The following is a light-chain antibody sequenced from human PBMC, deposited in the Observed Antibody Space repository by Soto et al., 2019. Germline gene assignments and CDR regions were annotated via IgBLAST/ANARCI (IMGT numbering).Light chain of an antibody. J-gene: IGKJ4*01. Sequence: ESVLTQSPATLSLSPGERATLSCRASQSVSSSYLAWYQQKPGQAPRLLIYGASSRATGIPDRFSGSGSGTDFTLTISRLEPEDFAVYYCQQYGSSFGGGTKVDIK. V-gene: IGKV3-20*01. CDR1: QSVSSSY. CDR3: QQYGSS. CDR2: GAS.